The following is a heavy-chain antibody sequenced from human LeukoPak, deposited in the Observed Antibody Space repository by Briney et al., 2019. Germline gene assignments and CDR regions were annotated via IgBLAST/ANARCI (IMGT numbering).Heavy chain of an antibody. V-gene: IGHV1-69*05. CDR3: ARGSGRGYSGDFDY. Sequence: ASVKVSCKASGGTFSSYAISWVRQAPGQGLEWMGRIIPIFGTANYAQKFQGRVTITTDESTSTAYMELSSLRSDDTAVYYCARGSGRGYSGDFDYWGQGTLVTVSS. D-gene: IGHD5-12*01. CDR1: GGTFSSYA. CDR2: IIPIFGTA. J-gene: IGHJ4*02.